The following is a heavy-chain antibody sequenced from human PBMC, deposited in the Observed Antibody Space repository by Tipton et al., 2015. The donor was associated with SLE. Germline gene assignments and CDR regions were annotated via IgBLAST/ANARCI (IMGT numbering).Heavy chain of an antibody. V-gene: IGHV4-59*01. CDR2: MYYSGIT. CDR3: AGRGDLVVVTSYLDY. D-gene: IGHD2-21*02. J-gene: IGHJ4*02. Sequence: TLSLTCSVSGVSISTYYWSWIRQTPGKGLEWIGYMYYSGITNYNPSLYGRVSISVDTSRNQFSLKMNSVTAADTAVYYCAGRGDLVVVTSYLDYWGQGTLVSVSS. CDR1: GVSISTYY.